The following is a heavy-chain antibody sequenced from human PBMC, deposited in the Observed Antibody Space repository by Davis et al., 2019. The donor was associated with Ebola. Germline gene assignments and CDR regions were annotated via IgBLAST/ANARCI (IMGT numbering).Heavy chain of an antibody. D-gene: IGHD4-17*01. CDR3: AGATVPNDTLF. J-gene: IGHJ3*01. Sequence: PGGSLRLSCAASGFTFSSYGMHWVRQAPGKGLEWVAVIWYDGSNKYYADSVKGRFTISRHNSENTLYLQMNSLRAEDTAVYYCAGATVPNDTLFWGQGTMVTVSS. CDR2: IWYDGSNK. V-gene: IGHV3-33*01. CDR1: GFTFSSYG.